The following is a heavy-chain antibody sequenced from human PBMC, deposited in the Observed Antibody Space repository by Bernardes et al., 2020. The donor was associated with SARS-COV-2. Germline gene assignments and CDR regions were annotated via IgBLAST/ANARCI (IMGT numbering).Heavy chain of an antibody. Sequence: SETLSLTCSVSGGSISSGDYYWSWIRHHPGKGLEWIGYIYFNGNTYYNPSLKSRLIISADTSKNQFSLKMSSVTAADTAVYYCARRTKITMIVIAVVGWFDPWGQGTLVTVSS. D-gene: IGHD3-22*01. CDR1: GGSISSGDYY. V-gene: IGHV4-31*03. J-gene: IGHJ5*02. CDR2: IYFNGNT. CDR3: ARRTKITMIVIAVVGWFDP.